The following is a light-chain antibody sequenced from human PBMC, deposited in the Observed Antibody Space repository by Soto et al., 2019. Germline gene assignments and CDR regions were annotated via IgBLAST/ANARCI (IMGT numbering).Light chain of an antibody. CDR1: SSDIGAFNS. V-gene: IGLV2-8*01. Sequence: QSALTQPPSASGSPRQSVTISCTGTSSDIGAFNSISWYQQYPGKAPKLIIFDITQRPSGVPDRFSGSKSANTASLTVSGLQDEDEADYHCSSHAGSNSLMVFGGGTKLTVL. J-gene: IGLJ2*01. CDR3: SSHAGSNSLMV. CDR2: DIT.